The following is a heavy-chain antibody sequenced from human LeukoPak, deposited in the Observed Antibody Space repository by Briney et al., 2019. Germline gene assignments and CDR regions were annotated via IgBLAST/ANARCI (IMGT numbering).Heavy chain of an antibody. CDR2: IYYSGST. CDR1: GGSISSYY. Sequence: SETLSLTCTVSGGSISSYYWSWIRQPPGKGLEWMGDIYYSGSTNYNPSLKSRVTISVDTSKNQFSLKLSSVTAADTAVYYCARHTPSMTPVTPRSAFDNWGQGTMVTVSS. V-gene: IGHV4-59*08. CDR3: ARHTPSMTPVTPRSAFDN. D-gene: IGHD4-17*01. J-gene: IGHJ3*02.